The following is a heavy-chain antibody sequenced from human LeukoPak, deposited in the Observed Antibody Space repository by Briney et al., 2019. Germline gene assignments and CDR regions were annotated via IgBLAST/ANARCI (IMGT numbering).Heavy chain of an antibody. V-gene: IGHV3-53*01. CDR2: IYSGGST. Sequence: PWGSLRLSCAASGFTLSGYFMSWVRQAPGKGLEWVSVIYSGGSTYYADSVKGRFTISRDNSKNTLYLQMNSLRAEDTAVYYCASGYYFDYWGQGTLVTVSS. CDR1: GFTLSGYF. CDR3: ASGYYFDY. J-gene: IGHJ4*02.